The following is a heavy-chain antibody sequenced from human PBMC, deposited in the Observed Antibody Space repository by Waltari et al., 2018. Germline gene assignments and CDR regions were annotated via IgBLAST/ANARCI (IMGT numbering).Heavy chain of an antibody. CDR3: ARAPGYGDPDY. J-gene: IGHJ4*02. CDR1: GFTFSSYW. D-gene: IGHD4-17*01. CDR2: INSDGRST. V-gene: IGHV3-74*01. Sequence: EVQLVESGGGLVQPGGSLRLSCAASGFTFSSYWMHWVRQAPGKGLGGVSRINSDGRSTSYADSVKGRFTISRDNAKNTLYLQMNSLRAEDTAVYYCARAPGYGDPDYWGQGTLVTVSS.